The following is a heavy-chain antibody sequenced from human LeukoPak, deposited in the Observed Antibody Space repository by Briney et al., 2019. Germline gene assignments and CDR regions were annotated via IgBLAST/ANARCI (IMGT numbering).Heavy chain of an antibody. CDR2: ISGYNGNT. CDR1: GYTFSNYG. CDR3: ARNLDAFDI. Sequence: ASVKVSCKASGYTFSNYGISWVRQAPGQGLEWMGWISGYNGNTNYAQNLQGRGTMTTDTSTSSAHLELRSLRSDDTAIYYCARNLDAFDIWGQGTMVTVSS. J-gene: IGHJ3*02. V-gene: IGHV1-18*01.